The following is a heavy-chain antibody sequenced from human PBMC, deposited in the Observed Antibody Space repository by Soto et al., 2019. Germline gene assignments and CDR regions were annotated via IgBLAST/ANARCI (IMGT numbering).Heavy chain of an antibody. V-gene: IGHV1-69*01. CDR1: GGTFSSYA. J-gene: IGHJ6*02. CDR3: ARDNIAGGYGDYNDYYYYGMDV. CDR2: IIPIFGTA. Sequence: QVQLVQSGAEVKKPGSSVKVSCKASGGTFSSYAISWVRQAPGQGLEWMGGIIPIFGTANYAQKFQGRVTITADESTSTAYMELSSLRSEDTAVYYCARDNIAGGYGDYNDYYYYGMDVWGQGTTVTVSS. D-gene: IGHD4-17*01.